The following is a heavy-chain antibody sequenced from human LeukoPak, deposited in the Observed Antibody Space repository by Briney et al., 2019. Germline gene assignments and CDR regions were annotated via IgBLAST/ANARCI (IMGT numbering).Heavy chain of an antibody. D-gene: IGHD3-10*01. CDR1: GGSISSNY. Sequence: SETLSLTCTVSGGSISSNYRSWIRQPPGKGLEWIGYIYYSGYTNYNPSLKSRVTISVDTSNNQFSLKLSSVTAADTAVYYCARHFDHVGSGIYEYWGQGTLVTVSS. CDR3: ARHFDHVGSGIYEY. V-gene: IGHV4-59*08. CDR2: IYYSGYT. J-gene: IGHJ4*02.